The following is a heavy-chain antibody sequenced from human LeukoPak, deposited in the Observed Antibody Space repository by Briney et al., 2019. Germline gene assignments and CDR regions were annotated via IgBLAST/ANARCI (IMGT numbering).Heavy chain of an antibody. Sequence: GGSLRLSCAASGFTFSSYAMSWVRQAPGTGLEWVSAISGSGGSTYYADSVKGRFTISRDNSKNTLYLQMNSLRAEDTAVYYCAKDFRRGYCSSTSCSLTRKWGQGTLVTVSS. D-gene: IGHD2-2*01. V-gene: IGHV3-23*01. CDR3: AKDFRRGYCSSTSCSLTRK. J-gene: IGHJ4*02. CDR1: GFTFSSYA. CDR2: ISGSGGST.